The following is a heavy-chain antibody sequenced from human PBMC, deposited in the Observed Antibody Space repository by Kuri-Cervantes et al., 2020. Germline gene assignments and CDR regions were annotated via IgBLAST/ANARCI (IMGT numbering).Heavy chain of an antibody. CDR3: ARATYDSGRYPDRLDY. Sequence: SVKVSCKASGFTFTSSAMRWVRQARGQRLEWIGWIVVGSGNTNYAQKFQERVTITRDMSTSTAYMELSSLRADDTAMYYCARATYDSGRYPDRLDYWGQGTLVTVSS. CDR2: IVVGSGNT. V-gene: IGHV1-58*02. J-gene: IGHJ4*02. CDR1: GFTFTSSA. D-gene: IGHD6-19*01.